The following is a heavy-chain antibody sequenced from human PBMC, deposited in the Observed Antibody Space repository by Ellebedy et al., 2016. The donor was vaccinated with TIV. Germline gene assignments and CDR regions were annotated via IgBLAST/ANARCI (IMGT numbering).Heavy chain of an antibody. Sequence: GESLKISCSASGFIFSDFQMSWIRQAPGKGLECISSISSSGATVYYADSVKGRFSISRDNVRNSLYLQLNSLRAEDTAMYYCARDTRFIDHQHNWFDPWGQGTLVTVSS. CDR2: ISSSGATV. CDR3: ARDTRFIDHQHNWFDP. CDR1: GFIFSDFQ. V-gene: IGHV3-11*01. J-gene: IGHJ5*02. D-gene: IGHD1-14*01.